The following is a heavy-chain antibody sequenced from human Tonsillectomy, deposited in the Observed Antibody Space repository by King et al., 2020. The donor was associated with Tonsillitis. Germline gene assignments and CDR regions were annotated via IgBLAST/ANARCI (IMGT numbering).Heavy chain of an antibody. Sequence: VQLVESGGGVVQPGRSLRLSCAASGFTFSSYGMHWVRQAPGKGLEWVAVISYDGSNKYYADSVKGRFTISRANSKNTLYVQMNSLSAEDTDVYDCAKEYYDFLCCYRAGPVHYYYGMDVWGQGTTVTVSS. V-gene: IGHV3-30*18. CDR3: AKEYYDFLCCYRAGPVHYYYGMDV. CDR2: ISYDGSNK. J-gene: IGHJ6*02. CDR1: GFTFSSYG. D-gene: IGHD3-3*01.